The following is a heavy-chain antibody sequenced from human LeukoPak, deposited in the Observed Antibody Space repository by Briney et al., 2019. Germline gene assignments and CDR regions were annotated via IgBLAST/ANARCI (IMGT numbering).Heavy chain of an antibody. Sequence: GGSLRLSCAASGFTFSSYAMSWVRQAPGRGLEWVSAISGSGGSTYYADSVKGRFTISRDNSKNTLYLQMNSLRPEDTAVYYYAKAGYCSGGSCLDYFDYWGQGTLVTVSS. D-gene: IGHD2-15*01. CDR3: AKAGYCSGGSCLDYFDY. CDR2: ISGSGGST. V-gene: IGHV3-23*01. J-gene: IGHJ4*02. CDR1: GFTFSSYA.